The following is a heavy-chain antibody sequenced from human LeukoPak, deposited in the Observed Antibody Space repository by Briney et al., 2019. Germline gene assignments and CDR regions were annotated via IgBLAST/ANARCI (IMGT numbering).Heavy chain of an antibody. J-gene: IGHJ4*02. D-gene: IGHD4-11*01. CDR2: ISGSGADT. V-gene: IGHV3-23*01. CDR1: GFTFSSFA. CDR3: SKDSSYFDYTKSFDY. Sequence: GGSLRLSCAASGFTFSSFAMTWVRQAPGRGLEWVSGISGSGADTYYADSVRGRFTITRDSSKNTLYLQMNSLKAEDTAVYYCSKDSSYFDYTKSFDYWGQGTLVTVSS.